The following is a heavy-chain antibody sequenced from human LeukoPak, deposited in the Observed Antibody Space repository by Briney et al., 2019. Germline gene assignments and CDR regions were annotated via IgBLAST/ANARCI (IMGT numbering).Heavy chain of an antibody. V-gene: IGHV3-74*01. J-gene: IGHJ4*02. CDR1: GFTFNRYW. D-gene: IGHD5-18*01. CDR2: ILNDGGST. CDR3: VRHNYGYDY. Sequence: PGGSLRLSCAASGFTFNRYWMHWVRQAPGEGPVWVAHILNDGGSTSYADSVKGRFTISRDNAKNTLSLQMNSLRAEDTAVYYCVRHNYGYDYWSQGTPVTVSS.